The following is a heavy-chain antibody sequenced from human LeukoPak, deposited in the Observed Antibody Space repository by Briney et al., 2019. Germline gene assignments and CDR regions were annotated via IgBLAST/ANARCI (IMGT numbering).Heavy chain of an antibody. V-gene: IGHV3-11*04. Sequence: GGSLRLSCAASGFTFSDYYMTWIRQAPGKGLEWVSYISRDGSNIYYADSVKGQFTISRDNAKNSLYLQMYSLRAEDTAVYYCARVNFWACDIWGQGTMVTVSS. J-gene: IGHJ3*02. CDR2: ISRDGSNI. CDR1: GFTFSDYY. CDR3: ARVNFWACDI. D-gene: IGHD1-7*01.